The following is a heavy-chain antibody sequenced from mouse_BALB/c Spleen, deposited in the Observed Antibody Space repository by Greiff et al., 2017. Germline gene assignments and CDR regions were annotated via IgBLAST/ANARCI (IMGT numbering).Heavy chain of an antibody. CDR2: IWAGGST. CDR3: AKYGNYPFAY. V-gene: IGHV2-9*02. D-gene: IGHD2-1*01. J-gene: IGHJ3*01. Sequence: VKLMESGPGLVAPSQSLSITCTVSGFSLTSYGVHWVRQPPGKGLEWLGVIWAGGSTNYNSALMSRLSISKDNSKSQVFLKMNSLQTDDTAMYYCAKYGNYPFAYWGQGTLVTVSA. CDR1: GFSLTSYG.